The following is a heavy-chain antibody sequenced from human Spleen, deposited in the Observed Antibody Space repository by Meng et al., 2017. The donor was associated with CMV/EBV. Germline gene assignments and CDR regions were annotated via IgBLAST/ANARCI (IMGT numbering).Heavy chain of an antibody. V-gene: IGHV4-59*01. CDR2: IYYSGRT. D-gene: IGHD1/OR15-1a*01. CDR3: ARGLRSETTFDY. CDR1: GDSISSYY. Sequence: SETLSLTCTVSGDSISSYYWSWIRQPPGKGLEWIGYIYYSGRTNYNPSLKSRVTISVDTSKNQFSLELSSVTAADTAVYYCARGLRSETTFDYWGQGALVTVSS. J-gene: IGHJ4*02.